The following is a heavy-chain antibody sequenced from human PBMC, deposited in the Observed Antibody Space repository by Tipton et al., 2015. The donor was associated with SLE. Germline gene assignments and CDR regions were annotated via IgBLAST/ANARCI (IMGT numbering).Heavy chain of an antibody. J-gene: IGHJ2*01. CDR1: GGSISSSSYY. CDR3: ATCKGSYWYFDL. Sequence: GLVKPSETLSLTCTVSGGSISSSSYYWGWIRQPPGKGLEWIGSIYYSGSTYYNPSLKSRVTISVDTSKNQFSLKLSSVTAADTAVYYCATCKGSYWYFDLWGRGSLVTVSS. V-gene: IGHV4-39*07. CDR2: IYYSGST. D-gene: IGHD2/OR15-2a*01.